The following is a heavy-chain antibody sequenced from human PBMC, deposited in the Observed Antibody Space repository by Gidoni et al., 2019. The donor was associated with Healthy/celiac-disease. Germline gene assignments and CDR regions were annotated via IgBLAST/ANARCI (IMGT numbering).Heavy chain of an antibody. J-gene: IGHJ6*02. D-gene: IGHD3-10*01. Sequence: EVQLLESGGGLVQPGGSLRLSCAASGFTFSSYAMSWVRQAPGKGLEGVAAIRGSGGSTYYADSVKGRFTISRDNSKNTLYLQMNSLRAEDTAVYYWAKDRGFGELYGMDVWGQGTTVTVSS. CDR1: GFTFSSYA. V-gene: IGHV3-23*01. CDR3: AKDRGFGELYGMDV. CDR2: IRGSGGST.